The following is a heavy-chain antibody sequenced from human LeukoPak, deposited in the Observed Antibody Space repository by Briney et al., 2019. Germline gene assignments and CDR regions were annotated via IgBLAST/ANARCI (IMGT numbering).Heavy chain of an antibody. Sequence: SETLSLTCAVYGGSFSGYYWSWIRQPPGKGLEWIGEINHSGSTNYNPSLKSRVTISVDTSKNQFSLKLSSVTAADTAVYYCARHDHYGSGSYRYWGQGTLVTASS. V-gene: IGHV4-34*01. CDR1: GGSFSGYY. CDR3: ARHDHYGSGSYRY. D-gene: IGHD3-10*01. J-gene: IGHJ4*02. CDR2: INHSGST.